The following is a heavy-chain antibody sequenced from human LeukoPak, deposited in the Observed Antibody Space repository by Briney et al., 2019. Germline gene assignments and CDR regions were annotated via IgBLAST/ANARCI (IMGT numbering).Heavy chain of an antibody. J-gene: IGHJ4*02. CDR2: IYPGDSDT. CDR3: ARLYGSGSFYTHFDN. V-gene: IGHV5-51*01. CDR1: GYSFSTYC. D-gene: IGHD3-10*01. Sequence: GESLKISCKGSGYSFSTYCIAWVRQMPGKGLEWMGIIYPGDSDTRYSPSFQGLVTISADKSISTAYLRWSSLKASDTAMYYCARLYGSGSFYTHFDNWGQGTLVTVSS.